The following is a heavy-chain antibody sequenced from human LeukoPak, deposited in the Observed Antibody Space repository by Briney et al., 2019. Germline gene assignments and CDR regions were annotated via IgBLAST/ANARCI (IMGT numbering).Heavy chain of an antibody. J-gene: IGHJ4*02. CDR3: ARRGGFGELDY. Sequence: GESLKISCKGSGYTFSTYWIGWVRQLPGKGLEWMGIIYPGDSDTRYSPSFQGQVTISADKSISTAYLQWNSLKASDTAMYYCARRGGFGELDYWGQGTLVTVSS. CDR1: GYTFSTYW. D-gene: IGHD3-10*01. CDR2: IYPGDSDT. V-gene: IGHV5-51*01.